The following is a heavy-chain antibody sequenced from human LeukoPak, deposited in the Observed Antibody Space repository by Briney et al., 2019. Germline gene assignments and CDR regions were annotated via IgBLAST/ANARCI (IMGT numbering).Heavy chain of an antibody. D-gene: IGHD2-21*02. Sequence: GGSLRLSCVPSGFTVSTNYMSWIRQAPGKGLEWVSYISSSGSTIYYADSVKGRFTISRDNAKNSLYLQMNSLRAEDTAVYYCARLRFRLDDYWGQGTLVTVSS. J-gene: IGHJ4*02. V-gene: IGHV3-11*04. CDR2: ISSSGSTI. CDR3: ARLRFRLDDY. CDR1: GFTVSTNY.